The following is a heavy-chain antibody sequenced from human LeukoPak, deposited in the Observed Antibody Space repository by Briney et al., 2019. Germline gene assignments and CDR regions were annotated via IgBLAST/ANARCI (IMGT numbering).Heavy chain of an antibody. D-gene: IGHD5-18*01. CDR2: IWYDGSNK. V-gene: IGHV3-33*01. CDR3: ARAHGYSYGYIDY. CDR1: EFTFSSYA. J-gene: IGHJ4*02. Sequence: GRSLRLSCAASEFTFSSYAMHWVRQAPGKGLEWVAVIWYDGSNKYYADSVKGRFTISRDNSKNTLYLQMNSLRAEDTAVYYCARAHGYSYGYIDYWGQGTLVTVSS.